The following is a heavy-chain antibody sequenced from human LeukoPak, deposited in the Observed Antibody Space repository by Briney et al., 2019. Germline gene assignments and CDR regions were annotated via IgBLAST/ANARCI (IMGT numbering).Heavy chain of an antibody. CDR3: ARDRTRGTMIVVMYYFDY. V-gene: IGHV1-46*01. D-gene: IGHD3-22*01. CDR2: INPSGGST. CDR1: GYTFTSYY. Sequence: ASVKVSCKASGYTFTSYYMHWVRQAPGQGLEWMGIINPSGGSTSYAQKFQGRVTMTRDTSTSTVYMELSSLGSEDTAVYYCARDRTRGTMIVVMYYFDYWGQGTLVTVSS. J-gene: IGHJ4*02.